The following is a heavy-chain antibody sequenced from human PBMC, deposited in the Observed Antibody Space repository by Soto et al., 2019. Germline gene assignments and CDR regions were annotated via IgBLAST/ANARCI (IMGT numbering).Heavy chain of an antibody. Sequence: GGSLRLSCAASGFTFSSYAMSWVREAPGKGLEWVSAISGSGGSTYYADSVKGRFTISRDNSKNTLYLQMNSLRAEDTAVYYCAKTLAGTGIFDYWGQGTLVTVSS. J-gene: IGHJ4*02. D-gene: IGHD1-7*01. V-gene: IGHV3-23*01. CDR2: ISGSGGST. CDR3: AKTLAGTGIFDY. CDR1: GFTFSSYA.